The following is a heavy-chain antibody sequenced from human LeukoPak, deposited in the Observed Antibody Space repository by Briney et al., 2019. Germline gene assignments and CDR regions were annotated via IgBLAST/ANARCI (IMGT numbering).Heavy chain of an antibody. Sequence: GGSLRLSCAASGFTFSNYDMHWVRQATGKGLEWVSVIGTAGNTYYLGSVKGRFTISRENAKNSLYLQMDSLRAGDTAIYYCARSKSYSSGWTDFDYWGQGTLVTVSS. CDR2: IGTAGNT. V-gene: IGHV3-13*04. CDR1: GFTFSNYD. J-gene: IGHJ4*02. D-gene: IGHD6-19*01. CDR3: ARSKSYSSGWTDFDY.